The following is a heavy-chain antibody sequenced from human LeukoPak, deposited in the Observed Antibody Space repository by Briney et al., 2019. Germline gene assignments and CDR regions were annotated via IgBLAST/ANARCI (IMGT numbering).Heavy chain of an antibody. J-gene: IGHJ4*02. CDR2: VHSNGDT. CDR1: GASIRTFF. Sequence: PSETLSLTCTVSGASIRTFFWSWFREPAGTGLEWIGRVHSNGDTYYNPSLESRVTVSMDTSKNQFALNLTSLTAADTAVYDCAREIGLAHWGQGTLVTVSS. CDR3: AREIGLAH. V-gene: IGHV4-4*07.